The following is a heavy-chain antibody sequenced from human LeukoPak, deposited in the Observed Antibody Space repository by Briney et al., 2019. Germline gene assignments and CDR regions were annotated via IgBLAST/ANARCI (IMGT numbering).Heavy chain of an antibody. V-gene: IGHV1-2*02. D-gene: IGHD3-10*01. CDR2: ISPNSGGT. CDR3: ARGVYYGSGSYYEIYFDY. J-gene: IGHJ4*02. CDR1: GYTFTDYY. Sequence: ASVKVSCKASGYTFTDYYMHWVRQAPGQGLEWMGWISPNSGGTDYAQMLQGRVTMTRDTSISTAYMELSRLRSDDTAVYYCARGVYYGSGSYYEIYFDYWGQGTLVTVSA.